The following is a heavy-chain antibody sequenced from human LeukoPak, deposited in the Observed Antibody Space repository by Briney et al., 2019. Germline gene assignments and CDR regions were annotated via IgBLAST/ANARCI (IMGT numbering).Heavy chain of an antibody. CDR2: INHSGST. CDR3: ARERGVDTAIYYYYYGMDV. CDR1: GGSFSGYY. Sequence: PSETLSLTCAVYGGSFSGYYWSWIRQPPGKGLEWIGEINHSGSTNYNPSLKSRVTISVDTSKNQLSLKLSSVTAADTAVYYCARERGVDTAIYYYYYGMDVWGKGTAVTVSP. V-gene: IGHV4-34*01. J-gene: IGHJ6*04. D-gene: IGHD5-18*01.